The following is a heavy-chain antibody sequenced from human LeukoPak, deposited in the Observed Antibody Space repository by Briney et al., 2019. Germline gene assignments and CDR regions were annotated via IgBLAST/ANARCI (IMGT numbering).Heavy chain of an antibody. CDR1: GFTFSSSD. V-gene: IGHV3-23*01. J-gene: IGHJ4*02. D-gene: IGHD7-27*01. CDR3: ARDQNWEEAY. Sequence: GGSLRLSCAASGFTFSSSDMSWFRQAPGKGLEWVSVISANGGDTNYAGSVKGRFTISRDNSRNTRNLQMHSVTVEDTAVYYCARDQNWEEAYWGQGTLVTVSS. CDR2: ISANGGDT.